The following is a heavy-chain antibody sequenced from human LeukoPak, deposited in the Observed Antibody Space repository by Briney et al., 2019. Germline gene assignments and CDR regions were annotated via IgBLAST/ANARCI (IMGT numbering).Heavy chain of an antibody. CDR1: GGSISSSGKY. V-gene: IGHV4-39*01. J-gene: IGHJ4*02. CDR2: MFYSGTT. D-gene: IGHD2-15*01. CDR3: VSYCSGGRCDD. Sequence: SGTLSLTCTVSGGSISSSGKYGAWIRQPPGKGLEWMGSMFYSGTTYYNPSLKSRLSISVDTSKNQFSLKLSSVTAADTAVYYCVSYCSGGRCDDWGQGTLVTVSS.